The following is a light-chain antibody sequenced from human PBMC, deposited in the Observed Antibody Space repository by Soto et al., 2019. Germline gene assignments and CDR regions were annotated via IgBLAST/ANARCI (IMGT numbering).Light chain of an antibody. CDR2: GAS. Sequence: EIVLTQSPGTLSLSPGEGATLSCRASQSITSNYLAWYQQRPGQAPRLLIYGASTRAAGVPDRFSGSGSGTDFTLTITRLEREDFAVYYCQQYGRSPLLYTFGQGTKLVVK. V-gene: IGKV3-20*01. J-gene: IGKJ2*01. CDR3: QQYGRSPLLYT. CDR1: QSITSNY.